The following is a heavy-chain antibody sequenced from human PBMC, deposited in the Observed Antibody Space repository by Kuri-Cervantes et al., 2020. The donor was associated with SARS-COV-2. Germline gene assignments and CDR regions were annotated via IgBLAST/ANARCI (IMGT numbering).Heavy chain of an antibody. CDR2: MNPNSGNT. J-gene: IGHJ6*03. CDR1: GYTFTSYD. V-gene: IGHV1-8*03. CDR3: ARSTWGTSVYYYYYYMDV. D-gene: IGHD2-2*01. Sequence: ASVKVSCKASGYTFTSYDINWVRQATGQGLEWMGWMNPNSGNTGYAQKFQGRVTITRNTSISTAYMELSSLRSEDTAVYYCARSTWGTSVYYYYYYMDVWGKGTTVTVSS.